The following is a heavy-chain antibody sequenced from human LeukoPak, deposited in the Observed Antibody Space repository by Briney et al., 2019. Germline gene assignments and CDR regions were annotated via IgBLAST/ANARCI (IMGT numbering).Heavy chain of an antibody. J-gene: IGHJ5*02. CDR3: ARGGQQLDGWFDP. V-gene: IGHV4-34*01. CDR2: IYYSGST. D-gene: IGHD6-13*01. CDR1: GGSFSGYY. Sequence: PSETLSLTCAVYGGSFSGYYWSWIRQPPGKGLEWIGYIYYSGSTYYNPSLKSRVTISVDTSKNQFSLKLSSVTAADTAVYYCARGGQQLDGWFDPWGQGTLVTVSS.